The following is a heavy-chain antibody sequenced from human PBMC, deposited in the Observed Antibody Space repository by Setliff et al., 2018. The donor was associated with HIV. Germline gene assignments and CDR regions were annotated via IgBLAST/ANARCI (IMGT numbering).Heavy chain of an antibody. D-gene: IGHD3-22*01. V-gene: IGHV3-7*03. Sequence: PGGSLRLSCAASGFTFSSYWMSWVRQAPGKGLEWVATIKQDGSEKSYVASVKGRFTISRDDSKDELYLQMNSLKTEDTAVYYCITHYYDSSGYSPNYFDSWGQGTLVTVSS. CDR1: GFTFSSYW. CDR3: ITHYYDSSGYSPNYFDS. CDR2: IKQDGSEK. J-gene: IGHJ4*02.